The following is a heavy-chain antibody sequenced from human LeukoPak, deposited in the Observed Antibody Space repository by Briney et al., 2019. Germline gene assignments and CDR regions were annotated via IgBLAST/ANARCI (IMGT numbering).Heavy chain of an antibody. J-gene: IGHJ4*02. CDR3: ARQQWDTHPCLDY. CDR2: IYYSGST. V-gene: IGHV4-59*08. Sequence: PSETLSLTCTVSGGSISSYYWSWIRQPPGKGLEWIGYIYYSGSTNYNPSLKSRVTISVDTSKNQFSLKLSSVTAADTAVYYCARQQWDTHPCLDYWGQGTLVTVSS. D-gene: IGHD5-18*01. CDR1: GGSISSYY.